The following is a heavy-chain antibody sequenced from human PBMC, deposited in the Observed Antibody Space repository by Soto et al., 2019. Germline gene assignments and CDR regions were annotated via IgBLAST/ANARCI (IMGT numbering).Heavy chain of an antibody. CDR2: ISYDGSNK. V-gene: IGHV3-30*18. J-gene: IGHJ4*02. CDR1: GFTFSSYG. Sequence: QVQLVESGGGVVQPGRSLRLSCAASGFTFSSYGMHWVRQAPGKGLEWVAVISYDGSNKYYADSVKGRFTIYRDNSKNTLYLQMNSLRAEDTAVYYCAKGGVEMATILTYLDYWGQGTLVTVSS. CDR3: AKGGVEMATILTYLDY. D-gene: IGHD5-12*01.